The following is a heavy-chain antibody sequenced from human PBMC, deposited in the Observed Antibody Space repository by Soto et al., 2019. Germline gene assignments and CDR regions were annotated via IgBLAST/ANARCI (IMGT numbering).Heavy chain of an antibody. CDR3: ARDGSAGSYYDY. J-gene: IGHJ4*02. Sequence: SETLSLTCTVSGGSITNYYYSWIRQPPGKGLEWIGYIYHSGGTTYNPSLKSRVTISVDTSKNQFSLELSSVTAADTAVYYCARDGSAGSYYDYWGQGTLVT. D-gene: IGHD3-10*01. CDR1: GGSITNYY. CDR2: IYHSGGT. V-gene: IGHV4-59*01.